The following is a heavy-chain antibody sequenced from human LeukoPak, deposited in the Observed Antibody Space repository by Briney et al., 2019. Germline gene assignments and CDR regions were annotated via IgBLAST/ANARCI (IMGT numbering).Heavy chain of an antibody. J-gene: IGHJ3*02. D-gene: IGHD4-17*01. CDR3: ARQATTAAFDI. CDR2: IYYSGST. CDR1: GGSISSYY. Sequence: PSETLSLTCTVSGGSISSYYWSWIRHPPGKGLEWIGYIYYSGSTNYNPSLKSRVTISVDTSKNQFSLKLSSVTAADTAVYYCARQATTAAFDIWGQGTMVTVSS. V-gene: IGHV4-59*08.